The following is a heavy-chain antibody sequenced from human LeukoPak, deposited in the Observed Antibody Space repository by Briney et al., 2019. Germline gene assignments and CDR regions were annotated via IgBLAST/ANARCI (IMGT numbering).Heavy chain of an antibody. V-gene: IGHV3-11*01. CDR1: GFTFSDHY. J-gene: IGHJ4*02. CDR2: ISSSGGTI. Sequence: PGGSLRLSCAASGFTFSDHYMSWIRQAPGKGLEWISYISSSGGTICYVDSVKGRFTISRDNAESSLYLQMNSLRAEDTALYYCAKDLAAAGTNSTRWGQGTLVTVSS. D-gene: IGHD6-13*01. CDR3: AKDLAAAGTNSTR.